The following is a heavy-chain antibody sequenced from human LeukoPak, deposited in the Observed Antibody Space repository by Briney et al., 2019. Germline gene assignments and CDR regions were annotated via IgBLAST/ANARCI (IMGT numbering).Heavy chain of an antibody. V-gene: IGHV4-34*01. J-gene: IGHJ4*02. D-gene: IGHD3-22*01. CDR2: INHSGST. Sequence: PSETLSLTCAVYGGSFSGYYWSWIHQPPGKGLEWIGEINHSGSTNYNPSLKSRVTISVDTSKNQFSLRLSSVTAADTAVYYCARDPSGYFNYWGQGTLATVSS. CDR3: ARDPSGYFNY. CDR1: GGSFSGYY.